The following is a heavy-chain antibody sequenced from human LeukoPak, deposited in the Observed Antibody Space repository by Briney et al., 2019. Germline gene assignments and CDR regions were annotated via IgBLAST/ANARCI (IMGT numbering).Heavy chain of an antibody. CDR3: AREHCSGGSCYSRLDY. CDR2: INPNSGGT. V-gene: IGHV1-2*02. Sequence: ASVKVSCKASGYTFTGYYMHWVRQAPGQGLEWMGWINPNSGGTNYAQKFQGRVTMTRDTSISTAYMELSRLRSDDTAVYYCAREHCSGGSCYSRLDYWGQGTLVTVSP. D-gene: IGHD2-15*01. J-gene: IGHJ4*02. CDR1: GYTFTGYY.